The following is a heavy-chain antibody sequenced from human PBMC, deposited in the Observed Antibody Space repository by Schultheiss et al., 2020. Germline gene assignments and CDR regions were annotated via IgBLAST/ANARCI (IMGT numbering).Heavy chain of an antibody. Sequence: SLKISCAASGFTFSSYGMHWVRQAPGKGLEWVAVIWYDGSNKYYADSVKGRFTISRDNSKNTLYLQMNSLRAEDTAVYYCASSKWLRFFLVYWGQGTLVTVSS. V-gene: IGHV3-33*08. CDR1: GFTFSSYG. D-gene: IGHD5-12*01. J-gene: IGHJ4*02. CDR2: IWYDGSNK. CDR3: ASSKWLRFFLVY.